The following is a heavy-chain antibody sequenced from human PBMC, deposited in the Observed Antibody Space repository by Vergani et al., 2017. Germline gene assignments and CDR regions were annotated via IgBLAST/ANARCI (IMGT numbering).Heavy chain of an antibody. D-gene: IGHD2-15*01. CDR2: TRYDGIVE. V-gene: IGHV3-30*02. Sequence: QVQLVESGGGVVQPGGSLSLSCAASGFTFPNYGMHWVRQAPGKGLEWVAFTRYDGIVEYYGDSVRGRFTISRDNSKNTLYLQMNRLRPEDTAVYYCATAGAAYCRGASCYDFFEYWGQGTLVTVAS. CDR1: GFTFPNYG. J-gene: IGHJ4*02. CDR3: ATAGAAYCRGASCYDFFEY.